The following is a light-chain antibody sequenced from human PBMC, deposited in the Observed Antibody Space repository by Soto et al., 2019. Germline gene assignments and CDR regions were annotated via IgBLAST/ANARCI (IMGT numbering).Light chain of an antibody. V-gene: IGKV1-5*03. J-gene: IGKJ2*01. CDR1: QSIGNW. CDR2: KAS. Sequence: DIQMTQSPSTMSASIGDRVTITCRASQSIGNWLAWYQQKPGKAPKLVIYKASSLETGLPSRFSGSGSGTEFPLTISSLQPDDFATYYCQQYNTNSYNFGQGTKLEIK. CDR3: QQYNTNSYN.